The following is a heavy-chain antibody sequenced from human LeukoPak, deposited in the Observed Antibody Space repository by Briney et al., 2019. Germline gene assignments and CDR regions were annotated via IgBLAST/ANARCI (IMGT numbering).Heavy chain of an antibody. CDR3: ARASLATILFDY. Sequence: SSETLSLTCTVSGGSISSYCWTWIRQPPGKGLEWIGYSYNGGNTNYNPSLKSRATISVDTSKNQFSLRLTSVTAADTAVYYCARASLATILFDYWGQGTLVTVSS. J-gene: IGHJ4*02. V-gene: IGHV4-59*01. D-gene: IGHD5-24*01. CDR2: SYNGGNT. CDR1: GGSISSYC.